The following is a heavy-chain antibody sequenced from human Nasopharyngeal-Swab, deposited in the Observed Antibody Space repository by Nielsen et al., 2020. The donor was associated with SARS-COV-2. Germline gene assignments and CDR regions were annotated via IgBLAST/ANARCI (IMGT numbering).Heavy chain of an antibody. Sequence: GESLKISCAASGFTFSNAWMSWVRQAPGKGLEWVGRIKSKTDGRTTDYAAPVKGRFTISRDDSKNTLYLQMNSLKTEDTAVYYCTTDREGCSSTSCYYYYYGMDVWGQGTTVTVSS. CDR1: GFTFSNAW. J-gene: IGHJ6*02. V-gene: IGHV3-15*01. D-gene: IGHD2-2*01. CDR2: IKSKTDGRTT. CDR3: TTDREGCSSTSCYYYYYGMDV.